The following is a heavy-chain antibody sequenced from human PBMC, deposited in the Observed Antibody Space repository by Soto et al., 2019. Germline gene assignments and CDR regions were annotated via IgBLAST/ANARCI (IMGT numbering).Heavy chain of an antibody. Sequence: SETQSLTCTVSGGSISSYDWSWIRQPPGKGLEWIGYIYYSGSTNYNPSLKSRVTISVDTSKNQFSLKLSSVTAADTAVYYCARRAGYSFHAFDIWRQGTMVTVSS. CDR1: GGSISSYD. CDR2: IYYSGST. J-gene: IGHJ3*02. V-gene: IGHV4-59*08. CDR3: ARRAGYSFHAFDI. D-gene: IGHD5-18*01.